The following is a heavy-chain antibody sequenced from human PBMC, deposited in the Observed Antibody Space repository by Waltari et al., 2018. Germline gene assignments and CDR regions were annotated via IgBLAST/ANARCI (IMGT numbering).Heavy chain of an antibody. Sequence: QLQLQESGPGLVKPSETLSLTCTVSGGSISSSSYYWGWIRQPPGKGLEWIGSIYYSGSTYYNPSLKSRVTISVDTSKNQFSLKLSSVTAADTAVYYCARGGSAVAAYGPLGYWGQGTLVTVSS. J-gene: IGHJ4*02. CDR2: IYYSGST. CDR3: ARGGSAVAAYGPLGY. D-gene: IGHD6-19*01. V-gene: IGHV4-39*07. CDR1: GGSISSSSYY.